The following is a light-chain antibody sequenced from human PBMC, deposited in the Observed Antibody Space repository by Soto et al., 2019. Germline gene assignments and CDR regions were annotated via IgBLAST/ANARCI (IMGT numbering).Light chain of an antibody. Sequence: QSALTQPASVSGSPGQSITISCTGTSSDVGGYNYVSWYQQHPGKAPKLMIYDVSNRPSGVSNRFSGSKSGNTASLTISGLQAEDEADYYCASYTTTFSNVFGSGTKLTVL. CDR3: ASYTTTFSNV. CDR2: DVS. CDR1: SSDVGGYNY. J-gene: IGLJ6*01. V-gene: IGLV2-14*01.